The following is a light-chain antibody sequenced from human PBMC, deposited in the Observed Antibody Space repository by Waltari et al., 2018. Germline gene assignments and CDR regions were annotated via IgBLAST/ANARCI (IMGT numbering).Light chain of an antibody. CDR2: GAS. CDR1: QSVGSS. CDR3: QHYNKLPLT. Sequence: EIVMTQSPAILSVSPGEGATPSCRASQSVGSSLAWYQQKPGQAPRLLIFGASTRATGIAARFSGSGSGTEFTLSITSLQSEDSALYFCQHYNKLPLTFGGGTKVEIK. V-gene: IGKV3-15*01. J-gene: IGKJ4*01.